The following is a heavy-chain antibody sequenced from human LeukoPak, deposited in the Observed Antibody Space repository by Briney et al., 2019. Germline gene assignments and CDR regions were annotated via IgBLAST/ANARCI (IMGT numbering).Heavy chain of an antibody. Sequence: GGSLRLSCAASGFTFSSYAMSWVRQVPGKGLEWVSVISGSGDNTYYADSVKGRFTISRDNSKNTLYLQMNSLRAEDAAVYYCAKGEQGVDYWGQGTLVTVSS. V-gene: IGHV3-23*01. CDR2: ISGSGDNT. J-gene: IGHJ4*02. CDR3: AKGEQGVDY. D-gene: IGHD1/OR15-1a*01. CDR1: GFTFSSYA.